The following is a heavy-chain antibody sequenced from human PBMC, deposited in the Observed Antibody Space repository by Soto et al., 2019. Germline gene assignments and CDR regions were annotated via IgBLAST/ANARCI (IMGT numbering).Heavy chain of an antibody. D-gene: IGHD3-22*01. CDR2: IIPIVQIP. J-gene: IGHJ3*02. Sequence: QVQLVQSGAEVQKPGSSVRVSCKASGGTFSIYTISWVRQAPGQGLEWMGGIIPIVQIPNHAQKFQDRVTIMADEFTNTAYMELSSLRSEDTAIYYCARNFNYDSSGIAFHMWGQGTLVTVSS. CDR3: ARNFNYDSSGIAFHM. CDR1: GGTFSIYT. V-gene: IGHV1-69*12.